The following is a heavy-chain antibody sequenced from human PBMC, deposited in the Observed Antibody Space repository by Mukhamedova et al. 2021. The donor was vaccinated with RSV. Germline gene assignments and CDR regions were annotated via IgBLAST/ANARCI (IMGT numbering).Heavy chain of an antibody. CDR3: TTDSGQYIWGDIHD. Sequence: GRFTISRDDLKNTLYLQMNSLNTEDTAVYYCTTDSGQYIWGDIHDWGQGTLVTVSS. J-gene: IGHJ4*02. D-gene: IGHD3-16*01. V-gene: IGHV3-15*01.